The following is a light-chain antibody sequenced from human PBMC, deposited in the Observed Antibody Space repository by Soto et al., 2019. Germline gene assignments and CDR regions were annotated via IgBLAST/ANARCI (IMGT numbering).Light chain of an antibody. Sequence: EIVMTQSPATLSVSSGERATLSCRASQSVSSNLAWYQQKPGQAPRLLIYGASTRATGIPARFSGSGSGTEFTLTISSLQSEDFAVYYCQQTYSSSRTFGQGTKVDFK. CDR3: QQTYSSSRT. V-gene: IGKV3-15*01. CDR1: QSVSSN. CDR2: GAS. J-gene: IGKJ1*01.